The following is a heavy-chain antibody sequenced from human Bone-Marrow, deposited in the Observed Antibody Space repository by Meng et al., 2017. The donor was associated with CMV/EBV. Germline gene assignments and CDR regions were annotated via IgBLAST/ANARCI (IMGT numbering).Heavy chain of an antibody. CDR2: IYYSGST. CDR1: GASISSGGYL. V-gene: IGHV4-31*03. J-gene: IGHJ4*02. Sequence: TVSGASISSGGYLWSWIRHHPGKGLEWIGYIYYSGSTYYNPSLKSRVTISVDTSMSHFSLKLSSVTAADTAVYYCARLNSTMLYFDYWGQGTLVTSPQ. D-gene: IGHD3-10*02. CDR3: ARLNSTMLYFDY.